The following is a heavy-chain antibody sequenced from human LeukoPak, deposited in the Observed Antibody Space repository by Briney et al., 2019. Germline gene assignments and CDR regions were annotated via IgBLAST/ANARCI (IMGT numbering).Heavy chain of an antibody. J-gene: IGHJ4*02. D-gene: IGHD3-16*01. V-gene: IGHV4-59*01. CDR2: VYYSGTT. CDR1: GGSINDYY. Sequence: PSETLSLTCTVSGGSINDYYWTWLRQPPGKGLEWIAYVYYSGTTNYNPSLKSRVTMSVDTSKNQFSLKLSSVTAADTAVYYCARAWGTDYFDSWGQGTLVTVSS. CDR3: ARAWGTDYFDS.